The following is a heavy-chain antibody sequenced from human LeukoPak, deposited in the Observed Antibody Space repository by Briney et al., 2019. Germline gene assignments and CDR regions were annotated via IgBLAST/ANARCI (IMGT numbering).Heavy chain of an antibody. V-gene: IGHV4-39*07. Sequence: PSETLSLTCTVSGGSISSSSYYWGWIRQPPGKGLEWIGSIYYSGSTYYNPSLKSRVTISVDTSKNQFSLKLSSVTAADTAVYYCARRAGDAFDIWGQGTMVTVSS. J-gene: IGHJ3*02. CDR3: ARRAGDAFDI. CDR1: GGSISSSSYY. CDR2: IYYSGST. D-gene: IGHD1-14*01.